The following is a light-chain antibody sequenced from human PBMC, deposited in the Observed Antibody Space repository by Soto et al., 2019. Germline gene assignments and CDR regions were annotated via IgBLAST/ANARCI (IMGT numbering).Light chain of an antibody. Sequence: IRMTQSPSTLSASVGDSVTLTCRASQTVEGWLAWYQQKPGKAPKLLVYDAFRLEDGVPPRFSGTGSETEYTLTNSGLQSDDFATYHCQQYKSYEYTFGQGTRLEIK. CDR3: QQYKSYEYT. CDR2: DAF. J-gene: IGKJ2*01. V-gene: IGKV1-5*01. CDR1: QTVEGW.